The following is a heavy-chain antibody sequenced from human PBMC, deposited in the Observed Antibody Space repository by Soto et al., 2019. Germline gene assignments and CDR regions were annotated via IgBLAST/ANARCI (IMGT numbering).Heavy chain of an antibody. D-gene: IGHD3-22*01. J-gene: IGHJ4*02. CDR1: GGSISSYY. CDR2: IYYSGST. Sequence: SSETLSLTCTVSGGSISSYYWSWIRQPPGKGLERIGYIYYSGSTNYNPSLKSRVTISVDTSKNQFSLKLSSVTAADTAVYYCARVVRYYYDSSGPFDYWGQGTLVTVS. CDR3: ARVVRYYYDSSGPFDY. V-gene: IGHV4-59*01.